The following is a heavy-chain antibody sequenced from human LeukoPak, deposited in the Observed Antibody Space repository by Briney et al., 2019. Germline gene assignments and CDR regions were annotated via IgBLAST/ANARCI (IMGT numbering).Heavy chain of an antibody. D-gene: IGHD3-10*01. V-gene: IGHV3-23*01. J-gene: IGHJ3*02. CDR1: GFTFSSYA. Sequence: PGGSLRLSCAASGFTFSSYAMSWVRQAPGKGLEWVSAISGSGGSTYYADSVKGRFTISRDNAKNSLYLQTDSLTAEDTALYYCARDPYYYNSGSFAAFDIWGQGTMVTVSS. CDR3: ARDPYYYNSGSFAAFDI. CDR2: ISGSGGST.